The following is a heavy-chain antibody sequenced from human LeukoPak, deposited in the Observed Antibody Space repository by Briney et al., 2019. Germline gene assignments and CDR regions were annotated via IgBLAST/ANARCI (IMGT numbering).Heavy chain of an antibody. CDR1: GASINNYY. D-gene: IGHD6-19*01. Sequence: SETLSLTCTVSGASINNYYWGWVRQPPTKELEWIGYVYPSGDTNDNPSVRGRVTMSLDTSKNEFSLRLSSVTAADTAVYYCARSPGIAVAGTGGWFDPWGQGTLVTVSS. J-gene: IGHJ5*02. CDR3: ARSPGIAVAGTGGWFDP. CDR2: VYPSGDT. V-gene: IGHV4-59*01.